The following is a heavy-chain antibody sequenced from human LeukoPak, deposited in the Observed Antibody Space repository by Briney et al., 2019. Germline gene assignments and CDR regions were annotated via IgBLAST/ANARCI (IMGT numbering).Heavy chain of an antibody. D-gene: IGHD2-15*01. J-gene: IGHJ6*02. CDR1: GGSISSGGYY. Sequence: PSETLSLTCTVSGGSISSGGYYWSWLRQHPGEGLEWIGYIYYSGSIYYNPSLKSRITISVDTSKNQFSPKLISVTAADTAVYYCARGQGYCSGATCYHGMDVWGQGTTVTVSS. CDR3: ARGQGYCSGATCYHGMDV. V-gene: IGHV4-31*03. CDR2: IYYSGSI.